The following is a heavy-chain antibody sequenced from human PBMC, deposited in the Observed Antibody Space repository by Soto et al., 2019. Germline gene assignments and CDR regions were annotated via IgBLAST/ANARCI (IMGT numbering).Heavy chain of an antibody. CDR1: GFTFSSYW. J-gene: IGHJ6*04. Sequence: GGSLRLSCAASGFTFSSYWMSWVRQAPGKGREWGANIKQDGSEKYCVDAVKGRFTISRDSAKNSLSLQMNSLSPADTAAYHCPSPAAYYYSYGTDVSGKGNTVTVSS. CDR2: IKQDGSEK. D-gene: IGHD2-2*01. CDR3: PSPAAYYYSYGTDV. V-gene: IGHV3-7*03.